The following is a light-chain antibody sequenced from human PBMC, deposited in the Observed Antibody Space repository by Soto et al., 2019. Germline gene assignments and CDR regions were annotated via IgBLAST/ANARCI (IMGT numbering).Light chain of an antibody. CDR3: QQYYEFPLT. CDR1: QDISSY. CDR2: VAS. V-gene: IGKV1-8*01. J-gene: IGKJ4*01. Sequence: AIRMTQSPSSLSASPGDRVTITCRASQDISSYLAWYQQKPGKAPNLLIYVASTLQSGVPSRFSGSGSWTDDTHTKSRLQSEDFATYYCQQYYEFPLTFGGGTKVQIK.